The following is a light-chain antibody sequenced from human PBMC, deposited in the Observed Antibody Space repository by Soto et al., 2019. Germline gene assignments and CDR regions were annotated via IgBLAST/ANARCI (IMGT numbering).Light chain of an antibody. CDR2: AAS. Sequence: DIQMTQSPSSLSASVGDRVTITCRASQGIRKDLGWYQQKPGKAPKGLIFAASSLQSGVPSRFRGSGSGTEFTLTISSLQPEDSATYYCLQHNSYPWTFGQGTKVEIK. J-gene: IGKJ1*01. V-gene: IGKV1-17*01. CDR1: QGIRKD. CDR3: LQHNSYPWT.